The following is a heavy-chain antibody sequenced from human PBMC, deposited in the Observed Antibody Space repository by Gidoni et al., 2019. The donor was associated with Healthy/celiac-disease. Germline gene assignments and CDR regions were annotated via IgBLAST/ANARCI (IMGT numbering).Heavy chain of an antibody. J-gene: IGHJ4*02. CDR1: GYTFTGYY. D-gene: IGHD2-2*01. CDR3: ARRYCSSTSCYHLDY. V-gene: IGHV1-2*06. CDR2: INPNSGGT. Sequence: QVQLVQSGAAVKKPGASVKVSCKASGYTFTGYYMHWVRQAPGQGLEWMGRINPNSGGTNYAQKFQGRVTMTRDTSISTAYMELSRLRSDDTAVYYCARRYCSSTSCYHLDYWGQGTLVTVSS.